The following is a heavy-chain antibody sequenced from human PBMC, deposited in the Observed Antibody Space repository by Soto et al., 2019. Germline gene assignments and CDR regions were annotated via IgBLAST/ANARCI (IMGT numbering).Heavy chain of an antibody. J-gene: IGHJ6*02. D-gene: IGHD1-1*01. Sequence: PSETLSLTCNVSGGSISSSSYYWGWIRQPPGKGLEYIGSIHYSASTYYSPSLKSRVSISVDTSKNQFSLKLSSVTAADTAVYYCARAPLTTYGGYYYGMDVWGQGTTVTVSS. CDR1: GGSISSSSYY. CDR3: ARAPLTTYGGYYYGMDV. CDR2: IHYSAST. V-gene: IGHV4-39*07.